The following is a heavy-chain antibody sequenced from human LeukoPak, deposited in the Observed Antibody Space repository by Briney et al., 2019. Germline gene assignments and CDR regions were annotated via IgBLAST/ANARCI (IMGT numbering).Heavy chain of an antibody. CDR1: GYTLTELS. CDR2: FDPEDGET. CDR3: ATSSPSGSYEGYLDY. V-gene: IGHV1-24*01. Sequence: ASVKVSCKVSGYTLTELSMHWVRQAPGKGLEWMGGFDPEDGETIYAQKFQGRVTMTEDTSTDTAYMELSSLRSEDTAVYYCATSSPSGSYEGYLDYWGQGTLVTVSS. D-gene: IGHD1-26*01. J-gene: IGHJ4*02.